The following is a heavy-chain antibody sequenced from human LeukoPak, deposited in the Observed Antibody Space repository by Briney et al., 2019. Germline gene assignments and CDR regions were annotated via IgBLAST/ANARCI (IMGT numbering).Heavy chain of an antibody. CDR1: GITFSTAW. V-gene: IGHV3-15*01. J-gene: IGHJ5*02. Sequence: AGGSLTLSCAASGITFSTAWMSWFRQAPGKELEWVGRIKSKIGGATADYAAPVKDRFTISRDDSKNTLYLQMNSLKTEDTAVYYCATDRAWFDPWGQGTLVTVSS. D-gene: IGHD3-10*01. CDR3: ATDRAWFDP. CDR2: IKSKIGGATA.